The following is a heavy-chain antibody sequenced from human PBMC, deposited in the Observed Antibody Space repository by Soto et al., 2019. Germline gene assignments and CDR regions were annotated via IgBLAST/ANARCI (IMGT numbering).Heavy chain of an antibody. CDR2: VYYRGRS. V-gene: IGHV4-39*01. J-gene: IGHJ4*02. Sequence: SETLSLTCTVSGGSVTNSSYYWGWIRQTPGKGLEWIGSVYYRGRSYSKSSVKSRVTISVDTSKNRFSLSLNSVTASDTAVYFCVSQRTTVPTQAYFDYWGPGALVTSPQ. D-gene: IGHD4-17*01. CDR3: VSQRTTVPTQAYFDY. CDR1: GGSVTNSSYY.